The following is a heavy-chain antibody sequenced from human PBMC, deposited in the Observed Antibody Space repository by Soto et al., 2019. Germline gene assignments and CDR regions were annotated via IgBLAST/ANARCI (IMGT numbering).Heavy chain of an antibody. J-gene: IGHJ4*02. CDR1: GGSISSYY. V-gene: IGHV4-59*08. CDR2: IYYSGST. D-gene: IGHD2-15*01. Sequence: SETLSLTCTVSGGSISSYYWSWIRQPPGKGLEWIGYIYYSGSTNYNPSLKSRVTISVDTSKNQFSLKLSSVTAADTAVYYCARRNRGYCSGGSCYYFDYWGQGTLVTVS. CDR3: ARRNRGYCSGGSCYYFDY.